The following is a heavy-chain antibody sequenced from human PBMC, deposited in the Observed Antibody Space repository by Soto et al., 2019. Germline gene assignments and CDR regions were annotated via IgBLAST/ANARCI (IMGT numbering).Heavy chain of an antibody. CDR1: GYTFTSYG. CDR2: ISAYNGNT. V-gene: IGHV1-18*01. Sequence: SVKVSCKASGYTFTSYGISWVRQAPGQGLEWMGWISAYNGNTNYAQKLQGRVTMTTDTSTSTAYMELRSLRSDDTAVYYCARESITVTTGPDYYGMDVWGQGTTVTVSS. CDR3: ARESITVTTGPDYYGMDV. J-gene: IGHJ6*02. D-gene: IGHD4-17*01.